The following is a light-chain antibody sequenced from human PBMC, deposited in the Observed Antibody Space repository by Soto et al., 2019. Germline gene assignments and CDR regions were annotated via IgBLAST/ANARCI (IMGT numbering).Light chain of an antibody. J-gene: IGLJ1*01. V-gene: IGLV2-14*01. CDR1: SSDVGGYNY. CDR3: SSYTRRLGYV. CDR2: DVS. Sequence: QSALTQPASVSGSPGQSITISCTGTSSDVGGYNYVSWYQQHPGKAPKLMIYDVSNRPSGVSNRFSGSKSGNTASLTISGLKAEDEADYYCSSYTRRLGYVFGTGTKLTVL.